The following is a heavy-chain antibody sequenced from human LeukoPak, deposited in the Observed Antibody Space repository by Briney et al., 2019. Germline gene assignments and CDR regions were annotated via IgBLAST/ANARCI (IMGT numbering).Heavy chain of an antibody. V-gene: IGHV4-34*01. D-gene: IGHD1-26*01. CDR2: INHSGST. CDR3: ARTGGSFYFYYYMDV. J-gene: IGHJ6*03. Sequence: SETLSLTCAVYGGSFSGYYWSWIRQPPGKGLEWIGEINHSGSTNYNPSLKGRVTISVDTSKNQFSLKLSSVTAADTAVYYCARTGGSFYFYYYMDVWGKGTTVTVSS. CDR1: GGSFSGYY.